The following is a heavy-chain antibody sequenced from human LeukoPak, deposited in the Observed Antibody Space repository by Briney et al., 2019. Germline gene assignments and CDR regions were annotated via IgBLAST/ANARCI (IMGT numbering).Heavy chain of an antibody. CDR2: ISSSSSYI. V-gene: IGHV3-21*01. D-gene: IGHD4-17*01. Sequence: GGSLRLSCAASGFTFSSYTMNWVRQAPGKGLEWVSSISSSSSYIFYADSVKGRFTISRDDAKNLLYLDMNSLRAEDTAVYYCARGHTAVTRHFDFWGQGTLVTVSS. CDR3: ARGHTAVTRHFDF. CDR1: GFTFSSYT. J-gene: IGHJ4*02.